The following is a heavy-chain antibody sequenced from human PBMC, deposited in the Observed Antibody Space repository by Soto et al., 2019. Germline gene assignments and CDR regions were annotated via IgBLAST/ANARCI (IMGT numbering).Heavy chain of an antibody. V-gene: IGHV4-31*03. J-gene: IGHJ5*02. CDR1: GGSISSGGYY. Sequence: SETLSLTCTVSGGSISSGGYYWSWIRQHPGKGLEWIGYIYYSGSTYYNPSLKSRVTISVDTSKNQFSLKLSSVTAADTAVYYCARVGGALWFGELFGFYNWFDPWGQGTLVTVSS. CDR2: IYYSGST. D-gene: IGHD3-10*01. CDR3: ARVGGALWFGELFGFYNWFDP.